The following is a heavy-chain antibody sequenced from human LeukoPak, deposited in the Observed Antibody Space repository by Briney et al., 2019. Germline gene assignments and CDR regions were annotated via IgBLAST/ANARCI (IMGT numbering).Heavy chain of an antibody. Sequence: PGGSLRLSCAASGFTFSSYAMTWVRQAPGKGLEWVSGISVSGGSTYYADSVKGRFTISRGTSKNTLYLQMNSLRAEDTAVYYCARDTYGDGFDYWGQGTLVTVSS. CDR2: ISVSGGST. CDR1: GFTFSSYA. V-gene: IGHV3-23*01. D-gene: IGHD4-17*01. J-gene: IGHJ4*02. CDR3: ARDTYGDGFDY.